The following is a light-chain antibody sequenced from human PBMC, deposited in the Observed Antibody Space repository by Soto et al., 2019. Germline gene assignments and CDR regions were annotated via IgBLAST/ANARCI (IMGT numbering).Light chain of an antibody. V-gene: IGKV1-39*01. J-gene: IGKJ2*01. CDR2: AAS. Sequence: DIQMTQSPSSLSASVGDRVTITCRASQIINTYVNWYQQKPGKAPKLLIFAASSLQSGVPSRFSGSGSGTDFTLTINSLQPEDFATYYCQQSYSTLYTFGQGTKLEI. CDR3: QQSYSTLYT. CDR1: QIINTY.